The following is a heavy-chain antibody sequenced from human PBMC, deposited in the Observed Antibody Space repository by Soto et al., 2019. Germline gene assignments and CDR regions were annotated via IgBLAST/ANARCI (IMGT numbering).Heavy chain of an antibody. V-gene: IGHV3-64*01. Sequence: EVQLAESGGGMVQPGGSLRLSCVASGFTFSSYDMHWVRQAPGKGLEYVSSISSNGGTTYYGNSVKGRFTISRDNSKNTQYLQMGSLRAEDMAVYYCVRRVSGNYDYWGQGTLVTVSS. CDR1: GFTFSSYD. CDR2: ISSNGGTT. J-gene: IGHJ4*02. CDR3: VRRVSGNYDY. D-gene: IGHD1-7*01.